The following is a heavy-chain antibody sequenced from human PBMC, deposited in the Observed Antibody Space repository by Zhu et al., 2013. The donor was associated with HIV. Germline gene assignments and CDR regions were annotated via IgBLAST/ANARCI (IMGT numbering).Heavy chain of an antibody. CDR3: ARDWFDYSGHSGFYPFWYFDV. V-gene: IGHV1-69*17. J-gene: IGHJ2*01. D-gene: IGHD5-12*01. CDR1: GGSFNSFS. Sequence: QLLLEQSGPEMKKPGSSVRVSCKASGGSFNSFSVNWVRQAPDLGLEWMGGIIPMFDVPKYSEKFQGRLTITADRYSNTVYMDLDSLTPEDAATYFCARDWFDYSGHSGFYPFWYFDVWGRGTVVTVSS. CDR2: IIPMFDVP.